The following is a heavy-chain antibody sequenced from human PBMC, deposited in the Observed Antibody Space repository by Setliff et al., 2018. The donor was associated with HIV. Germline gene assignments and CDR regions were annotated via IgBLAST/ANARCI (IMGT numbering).Heavy chain of an antibody. CDR3: ATYRGYNSGDRWSFFDY. V-gene: IGHV3-23*01. CDR2: ISVSGGST. Sequence: SLRLSCAASGFPLSSIEVNWARQAPGKGLEWVSSISVSGGSTYYADSVKGRFTISRDNSKNTLSLQMNSLRAEDTAVYYCATYRGYNSGDRWSFFDYWGQGILVTVSS. J-gene: IGHJ4*02. CDR1: GFPLSSIE. D-gene: IGHD2-15*01.